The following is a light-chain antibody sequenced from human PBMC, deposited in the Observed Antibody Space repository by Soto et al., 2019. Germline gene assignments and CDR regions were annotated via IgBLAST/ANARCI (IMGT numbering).Light chain of an antibody. CDR2: AVS. V-gene: IGKV3-20*01. Sequence: EIVLTESPGTLSLSPRERATLSCRASQSLYNSFLAWYQQKPGQTPRLLINAVSNRATGVPDRFSGSGSGTDFTLTISRLEPEDFAVYYCQQYGSPPHTFGQGTKVEI. J-gene: IGKJ2*01. CDR3: QQYGSPPHT. CDR1: QSLYNSF.